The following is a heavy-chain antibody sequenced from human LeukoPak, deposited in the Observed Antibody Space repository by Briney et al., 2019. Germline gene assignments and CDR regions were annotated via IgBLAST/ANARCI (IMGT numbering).Heavy chain of an antibody. D-gene: IGHD4-17*01. Sequence: GGSLRLSCTVSGFTFEDYGMNWVRQVPGKEPEGVSGRNWNGGGSRYAHSVKGRFIISRDNAKGVLYLQLNDLRVEDTALYYCARDAVPSGRSWFDPWGQGTLVTVSS. V-gene: IGHV3-20*04. CDR2: RNWNGGGS. CDR1: GFTFEDYG. J-gene: IGHJ5*02. CDR3: ARDAVPSGRSWFDP.